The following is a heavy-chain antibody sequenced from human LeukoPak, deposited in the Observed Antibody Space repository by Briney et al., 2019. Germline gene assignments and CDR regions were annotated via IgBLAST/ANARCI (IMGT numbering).Heavy chain of an antibody. D-gene: IGHD1-1*01. Sequence: PGGSLTLSCAASGFSFSDYAVSWVRQAPRQGLEWVSTFGVNTYYPDSVKGRFTVSRANSKNTPYLQINTPRAEDTAIYSCAKRGGGPNDTLYYFDYWGQGTLVTVPS. CDR3: AKRGGGPNDTLYYFDY. V-gene: IGHV3-23*01. J-gene: IGHJ4*02. CDR1: GFSFSDYA. CDR2: FGVNT.